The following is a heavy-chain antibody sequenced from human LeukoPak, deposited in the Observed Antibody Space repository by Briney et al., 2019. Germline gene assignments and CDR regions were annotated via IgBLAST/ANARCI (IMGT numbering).Heavy chain of an antibody. V-gene: IGHV3-21*01. CDR3: ARGSAVAGIMGLDY. J-gene: IGHJ4*02. CDR1: GFSFSSSS. CDR2: ISSSGTYI. D-gene: IGHD6-19*01. Sequence: GGSLRLSCAVSGFSFSSSSMNWVRQTPGKGLQWVSSISSSGTYIYYADSVKGRFTISRDNAKNSVYLQMNSLRAEDTAVYYCARGSAVAGIMGLDYWGQGTLVTVSS.